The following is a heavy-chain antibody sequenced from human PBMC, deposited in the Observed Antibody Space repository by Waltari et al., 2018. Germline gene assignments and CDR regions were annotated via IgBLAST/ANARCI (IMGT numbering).Heavy chain of an antibody. J-gene: IGHJ4*02. CDR1: GGSISSSSYY. D-gene: IGHD6-19*01. CDR2: IYYSGGT. CDR3: ARERVKAVAGTSFDY. V-gene: IGHV4-39*07. Sequence: QLQLQESGPGLVKPSETLSLTCTVSGGSISSSSYYWGWIRQPPGKGLEWIGSIYYSGGTYSNPSLKSRVTISVDTSKNQFSLKLSSVTAADTAVYYCARERVKAVAGTSFDYWGQGTLVTVSS.